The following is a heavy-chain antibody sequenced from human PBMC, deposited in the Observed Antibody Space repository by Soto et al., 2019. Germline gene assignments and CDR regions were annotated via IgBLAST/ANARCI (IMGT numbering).Heavy chain of an antibody. V-gene: IGHV2-5*02. CDR2: IYWDDDK. CDR3: AHVFCTSDNCYPNPYVDY. CDR1: GFSLSTSAEG. Sequence: QITLKESGPTLVKPTQTLTLTCTFSGFSLSTSAEGVGGIRQPPGKALEWLALIYWDDDKRYSPSLESRLTITKDTSKNQVVLTMNNMDPAVTATYYCAHVFCTSDNCYPNPYVDYWGQGILVNVSS. D-gene: IGHD2-2*01. J-gene: IGHJ4*02.